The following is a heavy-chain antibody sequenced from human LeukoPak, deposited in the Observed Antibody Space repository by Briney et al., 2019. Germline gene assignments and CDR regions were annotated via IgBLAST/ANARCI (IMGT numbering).Heavy chain of an antibody. V-gene: IGHV3-48*03. Sequence: PGGSLRLSCAASGFTFSSYEMNWVRQAPGKLLEWVSYISSSGSTIYYADSVKGRFTISRDNAKNSLYLQMNSLRAEDTAVYYCAKGTDYGGNSIDYWGQGTLVTVSS. J-gene: IGHJ4*02. CDR1: GFTFSSYE. CDR2: ISSSGSTI. CDR3: AKGTDYGGNSIDY. D-gene: IGHD4-23*01.